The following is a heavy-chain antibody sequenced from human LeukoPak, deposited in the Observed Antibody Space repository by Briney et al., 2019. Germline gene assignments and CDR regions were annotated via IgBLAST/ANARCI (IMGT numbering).Heavy chain of an antibody. J-gene: IGHJ6*02. CDR3: AREDGSGTDRQHYYGMDV. D-gene: IGHD3-10*01. Sequence: GGSLRLSCTASRFTFSSHWMNWVRQAPGKGLEWVANINKDGTENYYMDSVRGRFTISRDNAQSSLFLQMNSLRAEDTAVYYCAREDGSGTDRQHYYGMDVWGQGNTVTVSS. CDR2: INKDGTEN. V-gene: IGHV3-7*01. CDR1: RFTFSSHW.